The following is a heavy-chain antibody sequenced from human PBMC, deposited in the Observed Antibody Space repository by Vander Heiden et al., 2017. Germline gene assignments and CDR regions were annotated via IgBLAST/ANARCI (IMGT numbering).Heavy chain of an antibody. CDR2: INHSGST. V-gene: IGHV4-34*01. CDR3: ARSYSGRPSPHWYFDL. D-gene: IGHD5-12*01. CDR1: GGSFSGYY. J-gene: IGHJ2*01. Sequence: QVQLQQWGAGLLKPSETLSLTCAVYGGSFSGYYWSWIRQPPGKGLEWIGEINHSGSTNYNPSLKSRVTISVDTSKNQFSLKLSSVTAADTAVYYCARSYSGRPSPHWYFDLWGRGTLVTVSS.